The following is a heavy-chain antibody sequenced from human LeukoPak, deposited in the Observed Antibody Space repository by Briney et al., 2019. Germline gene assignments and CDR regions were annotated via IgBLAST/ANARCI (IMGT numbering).Heavy chain of an antibody. CDR1: GLTFSSYA. Sequence: QPGGSLTLSCAASGLTFSSYAMHWARQAPGKGLEWVAVISYDGSNKYYADSVKGRFTISRDNSKNTLYLQMNSLRAEDTAVYYCARYDARYGMDVWGQGTTVTVSS. J-gene: IGHJ6*02. V-gene: IGHV3-30-3*01. D-gene: IGHD1-1*01. CDR3: ARYDARYGMDV. CDR2: ISYDGSNK.